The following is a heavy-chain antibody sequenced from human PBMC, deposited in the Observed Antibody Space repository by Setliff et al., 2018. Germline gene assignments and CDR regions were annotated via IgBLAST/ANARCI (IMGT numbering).Heavy chain of an antibody. CDR2: ISHSGDP. Sequence: PSETLSLTCAVYGGSFSGYHWSWIRQPPGKGLEWIGEISHSGDPNYNPSLKSRVTISLDTSKNQFSLKLTSVTAADTAVYYCARAPQYSNFWYALSWSDPWGQGTLVTV. CDR3: ARAPQYSNFWYALSWSDP. CDR1: GGSFSGYH. D-gene: IGHD3-3*01. J-gene: IGHJ5*02. V-gene: IGHV4-34*01.